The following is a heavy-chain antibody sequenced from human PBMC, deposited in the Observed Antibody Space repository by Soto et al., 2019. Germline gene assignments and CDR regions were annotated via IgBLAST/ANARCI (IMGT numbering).Heavy chain of an antibody. V-gene: IGHV1-69*12. Sequence: QVQLVQSGAEVKKPGSSVKVSCKASGGTFSSYAISWVRQAPGQGLEWMGGIIPIFGTANYAQKFQGRVTITADEATSTAYMELSSLRSEDTAVYYCAREVGARGGYCGNSGNWFDPWVQGTLVTVSS. D-gene: IGHD2-2*03. CDR3: AREVGARGGYCGNSGNWFDP. CDR2: IIPIFGTA. J-gene: IGHJ5*02. CDR1: GGTFSSYA.